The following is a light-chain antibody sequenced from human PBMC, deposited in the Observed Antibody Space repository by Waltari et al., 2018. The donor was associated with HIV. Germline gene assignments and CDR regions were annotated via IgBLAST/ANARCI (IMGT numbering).Light chain of an antibody. CDR2: WAS. V-gene: IGKV4-1*01. CDR3: QQYYSVPWT. Sequence: DIVMTQSTDSLAVSLGERATFNCKSRQSVLYSSNNNNYLAWYQQKPGQPPKLLFYWASARESGVPDRFSGSGSETDFTLTISGLQAEDVAVYYCQQYYSVPWTFGQGTKVEIK. CDR1: QSVLYSSNNNNY. J-gene: IGKJ1*01.